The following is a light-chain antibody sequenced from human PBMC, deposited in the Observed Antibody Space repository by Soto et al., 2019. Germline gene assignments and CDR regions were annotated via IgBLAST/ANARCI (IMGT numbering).Light chain of an antibody. V-gene: IGLV1-44*01. CDR1: SSNIGSNT. CDR3: AAWDDSLNGVV. CDR2: SNN. J-gene: IGLJ2*01. Sequence: QSVLTQPPSASGTPGQRVPISCSGSSSNIGSNTVNWYQQLPGTAPKLLIYSNNQRPSGVPDRFSGSKSGTSASLAISGLQSEYEADYYCAAWDDSLNGVVFGGGTKLTVL.